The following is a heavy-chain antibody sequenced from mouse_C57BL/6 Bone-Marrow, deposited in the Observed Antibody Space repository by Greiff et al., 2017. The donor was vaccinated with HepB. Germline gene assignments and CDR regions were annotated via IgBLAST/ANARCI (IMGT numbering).Heavy chain of an antibody. CDR1: GYTFTSYG. V-gene: IGHV1-81*01. CDR3: PTGGLLDY. J-gene: IGHJ2*01. CDR2: IYPRSGNT. D-gene: IGHD4-1*01. Sequence: VQLVESGAELARPGASVKLSCKASGYTFTSYGISWVKQRTGQGLEWIGEIYPRSGNTYYNEKFKGKATLTADKSSSTAYMELRSLTSEDSAVYFCPTGGLLDYWGQGTTLTVSS.